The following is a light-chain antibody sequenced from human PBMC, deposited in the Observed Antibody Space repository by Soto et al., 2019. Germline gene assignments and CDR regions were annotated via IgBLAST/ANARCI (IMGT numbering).Light chain of an antibody. CDR3: QQYYRTPRT. Sequence: EIVLTQPPGTLSLSPGERATLSCRASQTLNHNYIAWYQQKPGQSPRLLIYDASNRATGIPDRFSGSGSATDFTLTISRLEPEDFAVYYCQQYYRTPRTFGQGTNVDIK. V-gene: IGKV3-20*01. J-gene: IGKJ1*01. CDR2: DAS. CDR1: QTLNHNY.